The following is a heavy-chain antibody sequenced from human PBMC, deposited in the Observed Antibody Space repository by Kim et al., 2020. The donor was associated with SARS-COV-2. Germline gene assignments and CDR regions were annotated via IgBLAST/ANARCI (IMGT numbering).Heavy chain of an antibody. Sequence: ASVKVSCKASGYTFTSYGISWVRQAPGQGLEGMGWISAYNGNTNYAQKLQGRVTMTTDTSTSTAYMELRSLRSDDTAVYYCARGGWEAMVRGVYIDYWGQGTLVTVSS. V-gene: IGHV1-18*01. D-gene: IGHD3-10*01. J-gene: IGHJ4*02. CDR1: GYTFTSYG. CDR3: ARGGWEAMVRGVYIDY. CDR2: ISAYNGNT.